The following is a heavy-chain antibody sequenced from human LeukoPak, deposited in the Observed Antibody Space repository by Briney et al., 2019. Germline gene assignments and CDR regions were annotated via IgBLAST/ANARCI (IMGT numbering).Heavy chain of an antibody. CDR3: ARDQDAPPPYGMDV. CDR1: GGSISSGGYY. V-gene: IGHV4-31*03. J-gene: IGHJ6*02. Sequence: SETLSLTCTVSGGSISSGGYYWSWIRQHPGKGLEWIGYIYYSGSTYYNPSLKSRVTISVGTSKNQFSLKLSSVTAADTAVYYCARDQDAPPPYGMDVWGQGTTVTVSS. CDR2: IYYSGST.